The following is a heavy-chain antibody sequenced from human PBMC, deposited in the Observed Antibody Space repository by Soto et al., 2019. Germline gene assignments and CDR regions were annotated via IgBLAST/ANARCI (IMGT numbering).Heavy chain of an antibody. CDR2: ISAYNGNT. CDR3: ARGMSDYIWGSYPIPPYYFDY. V-gene: IGHV1-18*01. J-gene: IGHJ4*02. CDR1: GYTFTSYG. Sequence: ASVKLSCTASGYTFTSYGISWVRQAPGQGLEWMGWISAYNGNTNYAQKLQGRVTMTTDTSTSTAYMELRSLRSDDTAVYYCARGMSDYIWGSYPIPPYYFDYWGQGTLVTVSS. D-gene: IGHD3-16*02.